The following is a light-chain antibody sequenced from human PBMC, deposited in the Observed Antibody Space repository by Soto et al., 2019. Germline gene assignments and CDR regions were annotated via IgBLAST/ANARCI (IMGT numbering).Light chain of an antibody. CDR2: DVS. V-gene: IGLV2-11*01. J-gene: IGLJ1*01. CDR3: CTYAGSYTFPYV. Sequence: QSALTQPRSVSGSPGQSVTISCTGTSSDVGGYNYVSWYQQHPGKAPKLMIYDVSKRPSGVPDRFSGSKSGNTASLTISGLQAEDEDDYYCCTYAGSYTFPYVFGTGTKVTVL. CDR1: SSDVGGYNY.